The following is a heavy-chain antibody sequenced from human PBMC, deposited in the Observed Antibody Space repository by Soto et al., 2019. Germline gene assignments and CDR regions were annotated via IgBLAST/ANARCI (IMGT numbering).Heavy chain of an antibody. J-gene: IGHJ4*02. CDR3: TRDHYGRGFSSGAFDS. V-gene: IGHV3-49*03. CDR2: IKSKAFGGTP. D-gene: IGHD5-18*01. Sequence: GGSLRLSCSPSGFTFGDYAMNWFRQAPGKGLEWVGFIKSKAFGGTPEYAASVKGRFTISRDDSISIAYLQMNSLKTDDTAVYYCTRDHYGRGFSSGAFDSWGQGTPVTVSS. CDR1: GFTFGDYA.